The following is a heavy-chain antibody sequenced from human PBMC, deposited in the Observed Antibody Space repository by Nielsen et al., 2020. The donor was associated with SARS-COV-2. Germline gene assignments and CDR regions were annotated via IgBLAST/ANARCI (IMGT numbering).Heavy chain of an antibody. V-gene: IGHV1-2*06. CDR3: AREGAGVAATRGAFDI. D-gene: IGHD2-15*01. J-gene: IGHJ3*02. CDR2: INPNSGGT. Sequence: ASVKVSCKASGYTFTSYAMNWVRQAPGQGLEWMGRINPNSGGTNYAQKFQGRVTMTRDTSISTAYMEPSRLRSDDTAVYYCAREGAGVAATRGAFDIWGQGTMVTVSS. CDR1: GYTFTSYA.